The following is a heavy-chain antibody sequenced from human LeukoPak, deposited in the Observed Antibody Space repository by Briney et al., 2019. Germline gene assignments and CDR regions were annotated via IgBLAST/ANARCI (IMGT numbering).Heavy chain of an antibody. CDR2: IYSDGSST. CDR3: ARTMAF. V-gene: IGHV3-74*01. Sequence: GGSLRLSCAASGFTFGTYSMNWVRQAPGKGLVWVSRIYSDGSSTNYADSVKGRFTISRDNAKNTLYLQMSSLRAEDTAVYYCARTMAFWGQGTLVAVSS. D-gene: IGHD5-24*01. J-gene: IGHJ4*02. CDR1: GFTFGTYS.